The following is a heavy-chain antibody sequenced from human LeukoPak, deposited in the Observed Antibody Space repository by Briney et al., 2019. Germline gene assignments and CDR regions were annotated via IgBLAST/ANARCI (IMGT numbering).Heavy chain of an antibody. V-gene: IGHV3-13*04. Sequence: GGSLRLSCAASGFTFSSYDMHWVRQATGKGLEWVSAIGTAGDTYYPGSVKGRFTISRENAKNSSYLQMNSLRAGDTAVYYCAREWRGGDYPYYYYYGMDVWGQGTTVTVSS. J-gene: IGHJ6*02. CDR2: IGTAGDT. CDR1: GFTFSSYD. D-gene: IGHD4-17*01. CDR3: AREWRGGDYPYYYYYGMDV.